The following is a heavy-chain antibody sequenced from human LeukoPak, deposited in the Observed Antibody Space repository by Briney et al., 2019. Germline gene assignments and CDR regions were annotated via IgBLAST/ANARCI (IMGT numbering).Heavy chain of an antibody. CDR3: ARDRRLGIAVAGTGLDY. D-gene: IGHD6-19*01. Sequence: PGGSLRLSCAASGFTFSSYRMHWVRQAPGRAVVWVSYVRSSSSYIYYADSVKGRFTISRDNAKNSLYLQMNSLRAEDTAVYYCARDRRLGIAVAGTGLDYWGEGTLVTVSS. V-gene: IGHV3-21*01. CDR1: GFTFSSYR. J-gene: IGHJ4*02. CDR2: VRSSSSYI.